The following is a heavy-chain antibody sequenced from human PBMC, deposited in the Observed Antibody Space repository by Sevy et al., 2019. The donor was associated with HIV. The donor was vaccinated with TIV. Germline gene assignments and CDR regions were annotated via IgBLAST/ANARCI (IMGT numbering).Heavy chain of an antibody. V-gene: IGHV3-30*18. D-gene: IGHD5-18*01. CDR2: ISYDGSNK. CDR3: AKDSSGYSYGLLKYYGMDV. CDR1: GFTFSSYG. J-gene: IGHJ6*02. Sequence: GGSLRLSCAASGFTFSSYGMHWVRQAPGKGLEWVAVISYDGSNKYHADSVKGRFTISRDNSKNTLYLQMNSLRAEDTAVYYCAKDSSGYSYGLLKYYGMDVWGQGTTVTVSS.